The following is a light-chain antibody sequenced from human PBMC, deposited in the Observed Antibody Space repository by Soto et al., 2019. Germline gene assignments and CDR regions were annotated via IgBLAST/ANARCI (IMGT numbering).Light chain of an antibody. Sequence: DIKMTQSPSTLSASVGDRVTITCRASQSISSWLAWYQQKPGKAPKLLIYKASSLESGVPSRFSGSGSGTEFPLTNSSLQPDDFATYYCQQYNSWWTFGQGTNLEIK. CDR1: QSISSW. CDR3: QQYNSWWT. CDR2: KAS. V-gene: IGKV1-5*03. J-gene: IGKJ2*02.